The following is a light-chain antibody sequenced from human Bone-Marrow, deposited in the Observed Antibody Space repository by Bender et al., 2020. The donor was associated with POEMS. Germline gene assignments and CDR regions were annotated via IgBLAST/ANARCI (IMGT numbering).Light chain of an antibody. CDR1: SGYIASNY. CDR2: EDT. J-gene: IGLJ2*01. CDR3: SSYAGSNNLV. Sequence: NFMLTQPHSVSESPGKTVTISCTRSSGYIASNYVQWYQQRPGSSPTTVIYEDTQRPSGVPDRFSGSKSGNTASLTVSGLQAEDEADYYCSSYAGSNNLVFGGVTKLTVL. V-gene: IGLV6-57*01.